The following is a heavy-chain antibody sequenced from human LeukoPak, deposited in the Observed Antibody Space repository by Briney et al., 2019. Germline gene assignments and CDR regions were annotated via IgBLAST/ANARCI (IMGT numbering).Heavy chain of an antibody. CDR1: GFTFSSSW. CDR2: INSDGSVT. CDR3: VRSLFGDSDF. D-gene: IGHD3-10*01. V-gene: IGHV3-74*01. Sequence: PGGSLRLSCAASGFTFSSSWMHWVRQAPGKGLVWVSRINSDGSVTNYADSVKGRFTISRDNANNTLFVQMNSLRAEDTAVYYCVRSLFGDSDFRGQGTLVTVSS. J-gene: IGHJ4*02.